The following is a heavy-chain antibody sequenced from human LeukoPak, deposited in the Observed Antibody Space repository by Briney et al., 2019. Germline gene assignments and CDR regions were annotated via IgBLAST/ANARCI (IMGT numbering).Heavy chain of an antibody. Sequence: SETLSLTCAVYGGSFSGYYWSWIRQPPGKGLEWIGEINHSGSTNYNPSLKSRVTISVDTSKNQFSLKLSSVTAADTAVYYCARARPFWSGYYYYYYMDVWGKGTTVTVSS. CDR3: ARARPFWSGYYYYYYMDV. J-gene: IGHJ6*03. CDR2: INHSGST. V-gene: IGHV4-34*01. D-gene: IGHD3-3*01. CDR1: GGSFSGYY.